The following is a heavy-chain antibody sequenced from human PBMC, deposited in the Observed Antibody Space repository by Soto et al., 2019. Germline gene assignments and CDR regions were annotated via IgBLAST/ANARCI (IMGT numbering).Heavy chain of an antibody. CDR2: ISHTSNSI. D-gene: IGHD3-9*01. CDR3: ARDHGILTGYYSWPDAFDI. CDR1: GFTFSNFA. J-gene: IGHJ3*02. V-gene: IGHV3-21*01. Sequence: GGSLRLSCAASGFTFSNFAMSWVRQAPGKGLEWVSSISHTSNSIYYADSVKGRFTISRDNSKNSLYLQMNSLRAEDTAVYYCARDHGILTGYYSWPDAFDIWGQGTMVIVSS.